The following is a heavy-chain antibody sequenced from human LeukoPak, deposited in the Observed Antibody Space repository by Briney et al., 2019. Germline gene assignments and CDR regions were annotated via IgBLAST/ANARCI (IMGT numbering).Heavy chain of an antibody. J-gene: IGHJ5*02. D-gene: IGHD3-9*01. V-gene: IGHV3-66*02. CDR2: IYSDGSA. Sequence: GGSLRLSCAASGFTVSSNYMSWVRQAPGKGLEWVSVIYSDGSAYYADSVKGRFTISRDNSKDTLYLQMNSLRAEDTAVYYCAKDFNYDILTGSPDWFDPWGQGTLVTVSS. CDR1: GFTVSSNY. CDR3: AKDFNYDILTGSPDWFDP.